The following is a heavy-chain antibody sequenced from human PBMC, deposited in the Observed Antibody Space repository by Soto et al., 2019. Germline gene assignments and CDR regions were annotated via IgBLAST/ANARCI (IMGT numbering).Heavy chain of an antibody. CDR1: GFSISDDY. J-gene: IGHJ6*02. D-gene: IGHD6-13*01. Sequence: QVQLVESGGGLVKPGGSLRLSCVASGFSISDDYMTWIRQAPGKGLEWVSHISSSSIYTSYAHSVKGRFTISRDNAKISLYLQMNSLTSEDTAVYYCARDSGSSKYGLDVWGQGTTVIVSS. V-gene: IGHV3-11*06. CDR2: ISSSSIYT. CDR3: ARDSGSSKYGLDV.